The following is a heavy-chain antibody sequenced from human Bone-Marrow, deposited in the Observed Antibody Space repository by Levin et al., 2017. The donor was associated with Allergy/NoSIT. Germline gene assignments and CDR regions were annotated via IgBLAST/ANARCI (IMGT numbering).Heavy chain of an antibody. D-gene: IGHD5-18*01. CDR2: IKHDESEK. CDR3: AALDTAMIKDEGGY. V-gene: IGHV3-7*01. CDR1: GFSFSKSW. Sequence: GGSLRLSCAASGFSFSKSWMSWVRQAPGKGLEWLACIKHDESEKYYVDSVRGRFSISRDNTKNSLYLQMNSLRAADTAVYYCAALDTAMIKDEGGYWGQGTLVTVSS. J-gene: IGHJ4*02.